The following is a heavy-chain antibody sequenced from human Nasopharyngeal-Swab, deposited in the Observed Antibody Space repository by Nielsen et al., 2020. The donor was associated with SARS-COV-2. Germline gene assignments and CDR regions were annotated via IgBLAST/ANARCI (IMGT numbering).Heavy chain of an antibody. CDR1: GFTFSSYN. D-gene: IGHD4-17*01. J-gene: IGHJ3*02. V-gene: IGHV3-21*01. Sequence: GESLKISCAASGFTFSSYNMNWVRQAPGKGPEWVSSISSGSTYIYYADSVKGRFSMSRDNAKNSLYLQMNSLRAEDTAMYYCARPMTTLSNYAFHTWGQGTMVTVSS. CDR2: ISSGSTYI. CDR3: ARPMTTLSNYAFHT.